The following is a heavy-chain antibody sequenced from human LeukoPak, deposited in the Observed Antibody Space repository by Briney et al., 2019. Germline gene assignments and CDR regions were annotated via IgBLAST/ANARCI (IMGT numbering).Heavy chain of an antibody. CDR2: ISGSGGST. D-gene: IGHD6-19*01. CDR3: AKGTTPIAVAGYFDY. Sequence: GSLRLSCAASGFTFSSYAMSWVRQAPGKGLEWVSAISGSGGSTYYADSVKGRFTISRDNSKNTLYLQMNSPRAEDTAVYYCAKGTTPIAVAGYFDYWGQGTLVTVSS. CDR1: GFTFSSYA. J-gene: IGHJ4*02. V-gene: IGHV3-23*01.